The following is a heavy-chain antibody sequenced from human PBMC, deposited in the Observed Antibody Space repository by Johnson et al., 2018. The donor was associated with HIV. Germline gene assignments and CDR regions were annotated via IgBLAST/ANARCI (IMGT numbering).Heavy chain of an antibody. V-gene: IGHV3-66*04. Sequence: VQLVESGGGFVQPGGSLRLSCAASGFTVSSNYMSWVRQAPGKGLEWVSVIYSGGSTYYADSVKGRFTISRDNSKSTLYLQMNSLRADDTALYFCAKLESVRPDYDGFDMWGRGTMVTVSS. CDR1: GFTVSSNY. CDR3: AKLESVRPDYDGFDM. D-gene: IGHD4-11*01. J-gene: IGHJ3*02. CDR2: IYSGGST.